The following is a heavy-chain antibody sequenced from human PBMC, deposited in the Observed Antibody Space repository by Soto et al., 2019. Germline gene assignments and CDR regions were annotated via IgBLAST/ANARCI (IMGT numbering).Heavy chain of an antibody. CDR1: GYSFTSYA. D-gene: IGHD5-12*01. CDR3: ARALGYSGYAGMDV. Sequence: ASVKVSCKASGYSFTSYAMHWVRQAPGQRLEWMGWINAGNGNTKYSQKLQDRVTITRDTSASTAYMELRSLRSDDTAVYYCARALGYSGYAGMDVWG. V-gene: IGHV1-3*01. CDR2: INAGNGNT. J-gene: IGHJ6*02.